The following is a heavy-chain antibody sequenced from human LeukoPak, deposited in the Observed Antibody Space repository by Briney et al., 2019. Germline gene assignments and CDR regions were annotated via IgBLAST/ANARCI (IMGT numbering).Heavy chain of an antibody. D-gene: IGHD3-10*02. Sequence: GGSLRLSCAASGFTFSNYGMHWVRRAPGKGLEWVSYISSSGSTIYYADSVQGRFTISRDNAQNSLYLQMGSLRAEDTAVYYCARNVYNFDYWGQGTLVTVSS. CDR1: GFTFSNYG. J-gene: IGHJ4*02. CDR2: ISSSGSTI. CDR3: ARNVYNFDY. V-gene: IGHV3-48*04.